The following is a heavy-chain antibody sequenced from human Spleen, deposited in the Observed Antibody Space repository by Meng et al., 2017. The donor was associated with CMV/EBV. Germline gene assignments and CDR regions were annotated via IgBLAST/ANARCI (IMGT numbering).Heavy chain of an antibody. CDR1: ENTFTDYY. D-gene: IGHD2-2*01. V-gene: IGHV1-2*02. CDR2: INPNTGDT. CDR3: AKDRQLLFGSPFDP. J-gene: IGHJ5*02. Sequence: AFENTFTDYYIYWVRQAPGQGLEWMGCINPNTGDTNYAQKFQGRVTMTRDTSISTAYMELSGLRFDDTAMYYCAKDRQLLFGSPFDPWGQGTLVTVSS.